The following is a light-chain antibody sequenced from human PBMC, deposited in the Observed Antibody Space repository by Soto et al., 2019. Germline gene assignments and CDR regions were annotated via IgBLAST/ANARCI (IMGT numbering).Light chain of an antibody. CDR1: NIGSRS. J-gene: IGLJ3*02. V-gene: IGLV3-21*02. CDR2: DDR. CDR3: QMWISAHLV. Sequence: SYELTQPPSVSVAPGQTARITCGGDNIGSRSVHWYQQKPGQAPVLVVYDDRDRPSGIPDRFSGSNSGNTATLTISRVEAGDEADFYCQMWISAHLVFGGGTQLTVL.